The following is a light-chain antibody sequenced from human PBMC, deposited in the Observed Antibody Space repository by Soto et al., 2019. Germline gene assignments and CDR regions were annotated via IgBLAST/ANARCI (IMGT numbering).Light chain of an antibody. V-gene: IGKV3-20*01. CDR3: QQYLT. Sequence: VLYHSSVTLSFTRHQRPTRTCRASQSVSSDHFAWYQQKPGQAPRLLIYGTSSRTTGIPDRFSGSGSGTDFTLSISRLEPEDFEVYLCQQYLTFGQGSKVDIK. J-gene: IGKJ1*01. CDR2: GTS. CDR1: QSVSSDH.